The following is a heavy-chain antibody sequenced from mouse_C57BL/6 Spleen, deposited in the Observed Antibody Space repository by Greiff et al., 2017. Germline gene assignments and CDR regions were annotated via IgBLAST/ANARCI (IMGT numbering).Heavy chain of an antibody. CDR3: ARERDGNDAMDY. V-gene: IGHV5-4*01. CDR2: ISDGGSYT. Sequence: EVKLVESGGGLVKPGGSLKLSCAASGFTFSSYAMSWVRQTPEKRLEWVATISDGGSYTYYPDNVKGRFTISRDNSKNNLYLQMSHLKSEDTAMYYCARERDGNDAMDYWGQGTSVTVSS. J-gene: IGHJ4*01. CDR1: GFTFSSYA. D-gene: IGHD2-1*01.